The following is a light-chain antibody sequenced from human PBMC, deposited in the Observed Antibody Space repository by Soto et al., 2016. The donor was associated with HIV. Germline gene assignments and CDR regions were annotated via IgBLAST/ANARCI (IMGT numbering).Light chain of an antibody. CDR3: QQSSRTPRT. J-gene: IGKJ1*01. CDR1: QMINSY. V-gene: IGKV1-39*01. Sequence: DIQMTQSPSSLSAYIGDRVTITCRASQMINSYLNWYQQKPGKAPKLLIYAASSLQSGVPSRFSGRGSGTDFTLTISSLQHDDLATYFCQQSSRTPRTFGQGTQGGNQT. CDR2: AAS.